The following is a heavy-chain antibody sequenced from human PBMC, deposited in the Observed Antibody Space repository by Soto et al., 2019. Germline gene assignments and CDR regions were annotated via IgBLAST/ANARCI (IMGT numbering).Heavy chain of an antibody. CDR2: ISYDGSNK. V-gene: IGHV3-30*18. CDR3: AKGSTAMTSFDY. Sequence: QVQLVESGGGVVQPGRSLRLSCAASGFTFSSYGMHWVRQAPGKGLEWVAVISYDGSNKYNADSVKGRFTISRDNSKNTLYLQMNSLRAEDTAVYYCAKGSTAMTSFDYWGQGTLVTVSS. J-gene: IGHJ4*02. D-gene: IGHD5-18*01. CDR1: GFTFSSYG.